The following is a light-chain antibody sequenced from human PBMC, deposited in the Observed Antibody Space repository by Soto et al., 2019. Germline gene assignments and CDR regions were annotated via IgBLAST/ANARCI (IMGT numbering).Light chain of an antibody. CDR2: EVN. CDR1: SSDVGGYNY. Sequence: QSVLTQPASVSGSPGQSITISCTGTSSDVGGYNYVSWYQHHPGKAPKLMIYEVNNRPSGISNRFSGSKSGNTASLTISGLQAEDEADYYCSSYTTTSPLFGGGTKLTVL. V-gene: IGLV2-14*01. J-gene: IGLJ3*02. CDR3: SSYTTTSPL.